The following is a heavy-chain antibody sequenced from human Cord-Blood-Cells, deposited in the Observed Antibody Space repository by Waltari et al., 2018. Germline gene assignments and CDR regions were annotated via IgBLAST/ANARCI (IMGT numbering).Heavy chain of an antibody. CDR3: ARCRWRGPFTHFDY. CDR1: GGSFSGYY. CDR2: INHSGST. D-gene: IGHD3-10*01. Sequence: QVQLQQWGAGLLKPSETLSLTCAVYGGSFSGYYWSWIRQPPGKGLEWIGEINHSGSTNYNPSLKSRVTISVDTSKNQFSLKLSSVTAADTAVYYCARCRWRGPFTHFDYWGQGTLVTVSS. J-gene: IGHJ4*02. V-gene: IGHV4-34*01.